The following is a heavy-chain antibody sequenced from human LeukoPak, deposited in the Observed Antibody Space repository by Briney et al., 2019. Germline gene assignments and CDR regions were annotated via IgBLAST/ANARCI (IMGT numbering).Heavy chain of an antibody. J-gene: IGHJ6*02. Sequence: PGRSLRLSCAASGFTFSSYGMHWVRQAPGKGLEWVAVISYDGSNKYYADSVKGRFTISRDNSKNTLYLQMNSLRAEDTAVYYCTRESRIDEHCSGGSCLDYYYYYGMDVWGQGTTVTVSS. CDR3: TRESRIDEHCSGGSCLDYYYYYGMDV. V-gene: IGHV3-30*03. CDR1: GFTFSSYG. D-gene: IGHD2-15*01. CDR2: ISYDGSNK.